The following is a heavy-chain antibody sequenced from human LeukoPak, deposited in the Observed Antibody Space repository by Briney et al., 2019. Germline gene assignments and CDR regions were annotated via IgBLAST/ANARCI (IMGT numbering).Heavy chain of an antibody. D-gene: IGHD3-16*01. CDR3: AKDGSWGDYQFYFYIDV. CDR2: ISASGHYT. V-gene: IGHV3-23*01. Sequence: GGSLRLSCAVFGFTFANSAMSWVRQAPGKGLEWISGISASGHYTYTADSLKGRFTISRDNSKNTLYLQMNSLRAEDTALYYCAKDGSWGDYQFYFYIDVWGKGTTVTVSS. CDR1: GFTFANSA. J-gene: IGHJ6*03.